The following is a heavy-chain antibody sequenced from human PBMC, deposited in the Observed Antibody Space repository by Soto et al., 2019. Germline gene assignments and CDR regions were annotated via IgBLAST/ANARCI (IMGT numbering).Heavy chain of an antibody. CDR3: ARHVGSSSWGVDV. J-gene: IGHJ6*02. Sequence: SETLSLTCTVSGACISSYYWRWIRQPPGKGLEWIGYFYHSGSTSNSPSLKSRVTISVDTSNNQFSLKLTSVIASDTAVYYCARHVGSSSWGVDVWGQGTTVT. CDR1: GACISSYY. D-gene: IGHD6-13*01. V-gene: IGHV4-59*08. CDR2: FYHSGST.